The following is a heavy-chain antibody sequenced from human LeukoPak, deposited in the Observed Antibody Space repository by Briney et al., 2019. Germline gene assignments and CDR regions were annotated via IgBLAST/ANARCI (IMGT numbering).Heavy chain of an antibody. CDR2: ISAYNGNT. D-gene: IGHD3-3*01. V-gene: IGHV1-18*01. J-gene: IGHJ6*03. CDR3: ARGGHATYDFWSGYYTRDYYYYYMDV. CDR1: GYTFTSYG. Sequence: GASVKVSCKASGYTFTSYGISWVRQAPGQGLEWMGWISAYNGNTNYAQKLQGRVTMTTDTSTSTAHMELRSLRSDDTAVYYCARGGHATYDFWSGYYTRDYYYYYMDVWGKGTTVTVSS.